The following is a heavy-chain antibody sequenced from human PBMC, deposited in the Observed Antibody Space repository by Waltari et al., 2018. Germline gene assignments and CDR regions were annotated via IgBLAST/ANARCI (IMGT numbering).Heavy chain of an antibody. D-gene: IGHD4-17*01. Sequence: QVQLQESGPGLVKPSETLSLTCTVSGGPISGHYWSWIRQPPGKGLEWIGYIYYSGSTNYNPSLKSRVTISVDTSKNQFSLKLSSVTAADTAVYYCARGFSVTSDYWGQGTLVTVSS. CDR1: GGPISGHY. V-gene: IGHV4-59*11. CDR2: IYYSGST. J-gene: IGHJ4*02. CDR3: ARGFSVTSDY.